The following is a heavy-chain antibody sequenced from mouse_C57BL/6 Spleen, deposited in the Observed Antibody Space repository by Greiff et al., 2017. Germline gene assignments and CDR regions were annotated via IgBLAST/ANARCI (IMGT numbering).Heavy chain of an antibody. V-gene: IGHV3-6*01. CDR1: GYSITSGYY. J-gene: IGHJ4*01. CDR2: ISYDGSN. Sequence: DVKLQESGPGLVKPSQSLSLTCSVTGYSITSGYYWNWIRQFPGNKLEWMGYISYDGSNNYNPSLKNRISITRDTSKNQFFLKLNSVTTEDTATYYCARSTVEDAMDYWGQGTSVTVSS. CDR3: ARSTVEDAMDY. D-gene: IGHD1-1*01.